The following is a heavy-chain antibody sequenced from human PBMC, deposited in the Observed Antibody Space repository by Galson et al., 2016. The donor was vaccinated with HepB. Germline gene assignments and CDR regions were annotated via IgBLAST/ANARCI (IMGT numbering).Heavy chain of an antibody. CDR1: GGPFSRYA. D-gene: IGHD2-21*02. CDR2: ISRSVGIA. J-gene: IGHJ4*02. CDR3: ARDRVWGGDCYLVY. Sequence: SVKVSCKASGGPFSRYAISWVRQAPGQGLEWVGGISRSVGIANHAHSFQGRVTFTADESKSTPYMELSSLRAEDTAVYYCARDRVWGGDCYLVYWGQGTLVTVSS. V-gene: IGHV1-69*10.